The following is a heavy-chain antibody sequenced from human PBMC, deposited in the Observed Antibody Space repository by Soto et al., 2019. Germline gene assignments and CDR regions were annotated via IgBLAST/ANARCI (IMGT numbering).Heavy chain of an antibody. Sequence: EVQLVESGGGFNQPGGSLRLSCAASGFTFSTYCMHWVRHTPGTGLVWVSRTCRYGRELYYADSVKGRFTISRDDAKNTLYLQMDNLRVDDTAMYYCATEDYGDSMSFDAWGQGTLVTVSS. D-gene: IGHD4-17*01. CDR1: GFTFSTYC. V-gene: IGHV3-74*01. CDR3: ATEDYGDSMSFDA. CDR2: TCRYGREL. J-gene: IGHJ4*02.